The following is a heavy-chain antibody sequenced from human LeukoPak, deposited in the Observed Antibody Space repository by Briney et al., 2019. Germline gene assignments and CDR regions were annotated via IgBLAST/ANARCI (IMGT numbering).Heavy chain of an antibody. CDR3: ARLREAYSLITMVRGAPNWFDP. J-gene: IGHJ5*02. V-gene: IGHV1-18*01. CDR2: ISAYNGNT. D-gene: IGHD3-10*01. CDR1: GYTFTSYG. Sequence: GASVKVSCKASGYTFTSYGISWVRQAPGQGLEWMGWISAYNGNTNYAQKLQGRVTMTTDTSTSTAYMELRSLRPDDTAVYYCARLREAYSLITMVRGAPNWFDPWGQGTLVTVSS.